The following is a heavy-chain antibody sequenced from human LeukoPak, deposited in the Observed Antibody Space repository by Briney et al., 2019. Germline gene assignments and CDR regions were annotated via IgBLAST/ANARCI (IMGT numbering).Heavy chain of an antibody. CDR1: GFTFDDYG. J-gene: IGHJ4*02. CDR2: INWNGGST. CDR3: AKDHPAGYDILTGYYSEGIFDY. V-gene: IGHV3-20*04. D-gene: IGHD3-9*01. Sequence: GGSLRLSCAASGFTFDDYGMSWVRQAPGKGLEWVSGINWNGGSTGYADSVKGRFTISRDNSKNTLYLQMNSLRAEDTAVYYCAKDHPAGYDILTGYYSEGIFDYWGQGTLVTVSS.